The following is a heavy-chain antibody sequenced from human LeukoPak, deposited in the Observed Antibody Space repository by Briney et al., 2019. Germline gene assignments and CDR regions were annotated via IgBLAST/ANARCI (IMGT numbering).Heavy chain of an antibody. J-gene: IGHJ4*02. D-gene: IGHD1-26*01. V-gene: IGHV1-46*01. CDR1: GYSFTSNY. Sequence: GASVKVSCKASGYSFTSNYIHWVRQAPGQGLEWMGMIYPRDGSTSYAQKFQGRVTVTRDTSTSTVHMELSDLRSEDTAVYYCARDQGAFDYWGQGTLVTVSS. CDR3: ARDQGAFDY. CDR2: IYPRDGST.